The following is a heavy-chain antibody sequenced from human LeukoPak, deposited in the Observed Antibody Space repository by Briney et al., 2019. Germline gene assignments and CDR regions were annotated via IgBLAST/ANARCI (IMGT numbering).Heavy chain of an antibody. J-gene: IGHJ3*02. Sequence: GGSLRLSCAASGFTFSSYDMHWVRQAPGKGLEWVAFIRYDGSNKYYADSVKGRFTISRDNSKNTLYLQMNSLRAEDTAVYYCAKDGRIVLMVYADAFDIWGQGTMVTVSS. CDR1: GFTFSSYD. CDR3: AKDGRIVLMVYADAFDI. V-gene: IGHV3-30*02. D-gene: IGHD2-8*01. CDR2: IRYDGSNK.